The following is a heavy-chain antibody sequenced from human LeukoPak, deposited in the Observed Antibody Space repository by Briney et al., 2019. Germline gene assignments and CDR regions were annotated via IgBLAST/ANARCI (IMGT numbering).Heavy chain of an antibody. J-gene: IGHJ3*02. CDR1: GFTFSSYA. CDR3: ARRRIVGSIDDAFDI. CDR2: ISSDGNTQ. V-gene: IGHV3-30-3*01. Sequence: GGSLRLSCAASGFTFSSYAMHWVRQAPGKGLEWAAVISSDGNTQYYADSVEGRFTISRDNSNNTLHLQMNSLRADDTATYYCARRRIVGSIDDAFDIWGQGTMVTLSS. D-gene: IGHD1-26*01.